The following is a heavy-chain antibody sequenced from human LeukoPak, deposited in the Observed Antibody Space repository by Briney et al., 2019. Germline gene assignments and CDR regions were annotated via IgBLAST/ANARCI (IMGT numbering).Heavy chain of an antibody. V-gene: IGHV4-39*07. CDR1: GGSISSSSYY. CDR2: ISYSGST. D-gene: IGHD3-16*01. Sequence: SETLSLTCTVSGGSISSSSYYWGWIRQPPGKGLEWIGSISYSGSTYYNPSLKSRVIISVDTSKNQFSLNLSSVTAADTAVYYCARDRDYVWGGPGVVDYWGQGTLVTVSS. J-gene: IGHJ4*02. CDR3: ARDRDYVWGGPGVVDY.